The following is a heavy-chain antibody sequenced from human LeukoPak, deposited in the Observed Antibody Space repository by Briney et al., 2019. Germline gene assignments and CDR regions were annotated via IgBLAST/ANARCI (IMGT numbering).Heavy chain of an antibody. J-gene: IGHJ2*01. Sequence: ASVKVSCKAPDDNFINYGFTLVRQAPGQGLEWMGWVSAYNGNTNYLERLQGRVTMTTETSTNTVYMELRGLRSDDTAMYYCVRLSTNHWVSGYDPQWYLALWGRGTLVTVSS. CDR2: VSAYNGNT. V-gene: IGHV1-18*01. CDR1: DDNFINYG. D-gene: IGHD5-12*01. CDR3: VRLSTNHWVSGYDPQWYLAL.